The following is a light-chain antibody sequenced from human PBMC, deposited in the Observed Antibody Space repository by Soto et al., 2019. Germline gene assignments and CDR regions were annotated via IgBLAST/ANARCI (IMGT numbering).Light chain of an antibody. J-gene: IGKJ2*01. V-gene: IGKV3-20*01. CDR2: GAS. CDR3: QHYVSSPPLYF. Sequence: EIVLTQSPGTLSLSPGERATLSCRASQSVSTCCLAWYQQKPGQAPRLLIYGASNRATGIPDRFSGSGSGTDFTLTISRLEPEHFAVYYCQHYVSSPPLYFFGQGTKLEIK. CDR1: QSVSTCC.